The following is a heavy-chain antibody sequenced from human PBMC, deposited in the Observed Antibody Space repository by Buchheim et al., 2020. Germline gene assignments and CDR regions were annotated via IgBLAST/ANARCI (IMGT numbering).Heavy chain of an antibody. CDR3: ARNSYRGSGWYFVVHDYVMDV. J-gene: IGHJ6*02. CDR1: GYTFTSYY. V-gene: IGHV1-46*01. D-gene: IGHD6-19*01. Sequence: QVQLVQSGAEVKKPGASVKVSCKASGYTFTSYYMHWVRQAPGQGLEWMGIINPSGGSTSYAQKFQGRVTMTRDTSTSTDYMVLSSLRSEDTAVYYYARNSYRGSGWYFVVHDYVMDVWGQGTT. CDR2: INPSGGST.